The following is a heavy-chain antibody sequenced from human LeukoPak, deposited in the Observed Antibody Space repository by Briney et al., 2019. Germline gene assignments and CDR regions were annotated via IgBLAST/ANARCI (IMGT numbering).Heavy chain of an antibody. D-gene: IGHD2-15*01. J-gene: IGHJ4*02. CDR3: ARSGYCSGGSCYSSDY. Sequence: GSLRLSCAASGFTFSSYTMNWVRQAPRKGLEWVSYISSSSSTIYYADSVKGRFTISRDNAKNSLYLQVNSLRAEDTAVYYCARSGYCSGGSCYSSDYWGQGTLVTVSS. V-gene: IGHV3-48*04. CDR1: GFTFSSYT. CDR2: ISSSSSTI.